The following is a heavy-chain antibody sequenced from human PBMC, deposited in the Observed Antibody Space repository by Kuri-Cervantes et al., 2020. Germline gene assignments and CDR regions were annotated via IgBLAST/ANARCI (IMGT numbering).Heavy chain of an antibody. Sequence: GGFLRLSCAASGFTFDDYAMHWVRQAPGKGLEWVSGISWNSGSIGYADSVKGRFTISRDNSKNTLYLQMNSLRAEDTAVYYCASILTGTKRFDYWGQGTLVTVSS. CDR3: ASILTGTKRFDY. CDR2: ISWNSGSI. J-gene: IGHJ4*02. V-gene: IGHV3-9*01. CDR1: GFTFDDYA. D-gene: IGHD1-7*01.